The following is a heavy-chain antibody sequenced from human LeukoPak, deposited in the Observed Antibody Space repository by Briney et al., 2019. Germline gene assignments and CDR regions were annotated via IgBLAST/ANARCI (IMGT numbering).Heavy chain of an antibody. CDR1: GFTFSSYA. CDR2: ISGSGGST. Sequence: GGSLRLSCAASGFTFSSYAMIWVRQAPGKGREGVSAISGSGGSTYYADSVRGRFTVSRDNSKNTLYLQMNSLTAEDTAVYYCAKDRRSSGWFNWGQGTLVTVSS. J-gene: IGHJ4*02. CDR3: AKDRRSSGWFN. V-gene: IGHV3-23*01. D-gene: IGHD6-19*01.